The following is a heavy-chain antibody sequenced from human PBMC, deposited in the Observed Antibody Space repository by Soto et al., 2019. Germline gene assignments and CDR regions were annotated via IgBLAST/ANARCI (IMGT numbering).Heavy chain of an antibody. J-gene: IGHJ6*02. CDR3: ARLETWYYNYYALDV. Sequence: GESLKICCQGSGDSFTTYWISWVRQMPGKGLEWMGKIDPGDSSTNYSPSFRGHITISVDRSINTAHLQFSSLKAADIAVYYCARLETWYYNYYALDVSCQGTLVTVSS. CDR1: GDSFTTYW. V-gene: IGHV5-10-1*01. CDR2: IDPGDSST.